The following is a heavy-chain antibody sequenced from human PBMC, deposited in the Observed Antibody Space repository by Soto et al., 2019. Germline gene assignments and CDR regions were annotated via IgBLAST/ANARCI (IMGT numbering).Heavy chain of an antibody. CDR1: GFTFSSHA. Sequence: GGSLRLSCAASGFTFSSHAMQWVRQAPGKGLKWVTVISSDGGTKFYADSVKGRFTTSRDNSKNTLWLQMNGLRVEDTAVYFCARDYSGSGSFDYWGQGTLVTVSS. J-gene: IGHJ4*02. D-gene: IGHD3-10*01. V-gene: IGHV3-30-3*01. CDR3: ARDYSGSGSFDY. CDR2: ISSDGGTK.